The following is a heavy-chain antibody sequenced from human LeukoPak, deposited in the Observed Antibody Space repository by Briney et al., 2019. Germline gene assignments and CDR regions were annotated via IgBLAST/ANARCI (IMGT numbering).Heavy chain of an antibody. CDR1: GYTFSGSY. D-gene: IGHD3-10*01. Sequence: ASVKVSLKASGYTFSGSYLHWVRQAPGQGLEWMGWINPNSGGTNYVQNFQGRVTMTRDTSLTTAYMELSRLRSDDTAVYYCAREYGSGTSARYYYYYGMDVWGQGTTVTVSS. V-gene: IGHV1-2*02. CDR2: INPNSGGT. J-gene: IGHJ6*02. CDR3: AREYGSGTSARYYYYYGMDV.